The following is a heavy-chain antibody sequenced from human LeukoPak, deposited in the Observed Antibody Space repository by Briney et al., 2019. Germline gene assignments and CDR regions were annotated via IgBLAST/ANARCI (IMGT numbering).Heavy chain of an antibody. D-gene: IGHD1-1*01. J-gene: IGHJ6*02. Sequence: SETLSLTCAVYGGSFSGYYWSWIRQPPGKGLEWIGEINHSGSTNYNPSLKSRVTISVDTSKNQFSLKLSSVTAADTAVYYCARSGTLASCYYYGMDVWGQGTTVTVSS. CDR3: ARSGTLASCYYYGMDV. CDR2: INHSGST. CDR1: GGSFSGYY. V-gene: IGHV4-34*01.